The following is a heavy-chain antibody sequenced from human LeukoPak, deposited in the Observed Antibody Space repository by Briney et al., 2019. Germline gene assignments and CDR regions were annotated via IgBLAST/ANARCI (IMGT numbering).Heavy chain of an antibody. CDR2: IYRGGTA. D-gene: IGHD2-15*01. CDR3: ATVVA. V-gene: IGHV3-66*01. J-gene: IGHJ4*02. CDR1: GFSVSTYN. Sequence: GGSLRLSCAASGFSVSTYNMMWVRQVSGKGLEWVSVIYRGGTADYADSVKGRFTISRDNSENTLYLQMNSLRVEDTAVYYCATVVAWGQGTLVTVSS.